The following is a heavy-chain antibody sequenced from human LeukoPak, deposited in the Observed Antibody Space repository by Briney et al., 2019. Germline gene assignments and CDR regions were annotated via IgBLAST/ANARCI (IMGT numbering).Heavy chain of an antibody. V-gene: IGHV1-3*01. J-gene: IGHJ3*02. CDR3: ARGRAATPVDAFDI. CDR1: GYTFTSYA. CDR2: IDAGNGNT. Sequence: GASVKVSCKASGYTFTSYAMHWVRQAPGQRLEWMGWIDAGNGNTKYSQKFQGRVTITRDTSASTAYMELSSLRSEDTAVYYCARGRAATPVDAFDIWGQGTMVTVSS. D-gene: IGHD2-15*01.